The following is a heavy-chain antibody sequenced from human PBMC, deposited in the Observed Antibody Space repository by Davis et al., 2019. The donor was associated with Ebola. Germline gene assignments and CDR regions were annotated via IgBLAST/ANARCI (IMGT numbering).Heavy chain of an antibody. D-gene: IGHD6-6*01. Sequence: PSETLSLTCTVSGGSISSGGYYWSWIRQHPGKGLEWIGYIYYSGSTYYNPSLKSRVTISVDTSKNQFALKLSSVTAADTAVYYCASLYSSSVRAFDIWGQGTMVTVSS. CDR2: IYYSGST. J-gene: IGHJ3*02. V-gene: IGHV4-31*03. CDR3: ASLYSSSVRAFDI. CDR1: GGSISSGGYY.